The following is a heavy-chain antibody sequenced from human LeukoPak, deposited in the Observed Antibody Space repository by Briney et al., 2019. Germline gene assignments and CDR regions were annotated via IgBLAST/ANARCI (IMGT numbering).Heavy chain of an antibody. CDR2: IYSGGRT. J-gene: IGHJ4*02. Sequence: GGSLRLSCAASGFTVSSNYMNWVRRAPGKGLEWVSVIYSGGRTYYADSVKGRFTISRDNSKNTLYLQVNSLRAEDTAVYYCAKGVLFLVEGDYWGQGTLVTVSS. CDR3: AKGVLFLVEGDY. D-gene: IGHD2-8*02. CDR1: GFTVSSNY. V-gene: IGHV3-53*01.